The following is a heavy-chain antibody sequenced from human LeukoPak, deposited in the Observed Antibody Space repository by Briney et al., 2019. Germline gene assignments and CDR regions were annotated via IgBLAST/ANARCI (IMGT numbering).Heavy chain of an antibody. Sequence: PSETLSLTCAVYGGSFSGYYWSWIRQPPGKGLEWIGEINHSGSTNYNPSLKSRVTISVDTSKNQFSLKLSSVTAADTAVYYCARLGERYDFWSGPVPPGMDVWGQGTTVTVSS. V-gene: IGHV4-34*01. J-gene: IGHJ6*02. CDR1: GGSFSGYY. CDR2: INHSGST. CDR3: ARLGERYDFWSGPVPPGMDV. D-gene: IGHD3-3*01.